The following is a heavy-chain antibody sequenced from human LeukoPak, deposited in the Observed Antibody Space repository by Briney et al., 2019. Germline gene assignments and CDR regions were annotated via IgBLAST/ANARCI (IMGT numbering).Heavy chain of an antibody. D-gene: IGHD3-3*01. Sequence: GGSLRLSCAASGFTFSSYWMSWVRQAPGKGLEWVANIKQDGSEKYYVDSVKGRFTISRDNAKNSLYLQMNSLRAEDTAVYYCARGPLGYYDFWSGYYWNYWGQGTLVTVSS. CDR2: IKQDGSEK. CDR3: ARGPLGYYDFWSGYYWNY. CDR1: GFTFSSYW. V-gene: IGHV3-7*01. J-gene: IGHJ4*02.